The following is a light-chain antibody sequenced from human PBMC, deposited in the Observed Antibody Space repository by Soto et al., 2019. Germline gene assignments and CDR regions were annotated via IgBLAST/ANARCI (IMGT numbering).Light chain of an antibody. V-gene: IGKV1-9*01. CDR3: QQLNAYPLT. CDR1: QGTSSY. J-gene: IGKJ5*01. Sequence: DIQLTQSPSFLSASVGDSVTITCRASQGTSSYLAWFQQKPGRAPKLLIYGASTLQSGVPARFSGSGSGTDFTLTISNLQPEDFATYYCQQLNAYPLTFGQGTRLEIK. CDR2: GAS.